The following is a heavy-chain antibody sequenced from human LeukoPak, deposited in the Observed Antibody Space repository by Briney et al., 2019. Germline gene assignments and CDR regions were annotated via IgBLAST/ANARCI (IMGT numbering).Heavy chain of an antibody. CDR1: GYTFTSYG. CDR3: VRTPPNWGADF. CDR2: ISPYNGNT. V-gene: IGHV1-18*01. D-gene: IGHD7-27*01. J-gene: IGHJ4*02. Sequence: ASAKVSCKASGYTFTSYGISWVRQAPGQGLEWMGWISPYNGNTNSVQKFQGRVTMTRDTPTGTAYLELSSLRSEDSAVYYCVRTPPNWGADFWGQGTLVTVSS.